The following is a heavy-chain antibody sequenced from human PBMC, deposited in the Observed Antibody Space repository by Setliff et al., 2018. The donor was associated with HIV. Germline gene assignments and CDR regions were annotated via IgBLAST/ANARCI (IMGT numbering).Heavy chain of an antibody. J-gene: IGHJ3*01. Sequence: ASVKVSCKTSGYTFTAYYIYWVRQAPGHGLELMGRIHPNTGSTNYLQEFQGRVTITRDTSMSTVYMALTGLASDDTAVYYCAKQGYSDSLYAFDVWGQGTMGTVS. V-gene: IGHV1-2*06. CDR3: AKQGYSDSLYAFDV. CDR1: GYTFTAYY. D-gene: IGHD1-26*01. CDR2: IHPNTGST.